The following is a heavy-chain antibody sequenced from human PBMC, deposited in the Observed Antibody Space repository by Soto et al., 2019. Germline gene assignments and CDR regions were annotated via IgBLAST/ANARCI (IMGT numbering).Heavy chain of an antibody. J-gene: IGHJ6*02. Sequence: EVQLVESGGGLVQPGGSLRLSCAASGFTFSSYWMSWVRQASGKGLEWVANIKQDGSEKYYVDSVKGRFTISRDNAKNSLYLQINSLRAEDSAVYYCARFRITGTTGYYYYYYGMDVWGQGTTVTVSS. CDR2: IKQDGSEK. V-gene: IGHV3-7*03. CDR3: ARFRITGTTGYYYYYYGMDV. CDR1: GFTFSSYW. D-gene: IGHD1-7*01.